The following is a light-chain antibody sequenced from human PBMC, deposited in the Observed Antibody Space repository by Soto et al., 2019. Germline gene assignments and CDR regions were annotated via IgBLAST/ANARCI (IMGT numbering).Light chain of an antibody. J-gene: IGKJ3*01. CDR2: DAS. V-gene: IGKV1-5*01. Sequence: DIQVTQSPSTLSASVGDRVTITCRASQSISRGLAWYQQKPGKAPKLLIRDASTLNGGVPSMFSGSGSGTEFTLTVSSLQPDDFSSYYCQQYESYPFTFGPGTKVSIK. CDR3: QQYESYPFT. CDR1: QSISRG.